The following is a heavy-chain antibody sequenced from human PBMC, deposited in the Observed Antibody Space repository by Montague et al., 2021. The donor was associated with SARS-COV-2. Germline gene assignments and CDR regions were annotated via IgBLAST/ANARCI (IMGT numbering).Heavy chain of an antibody. D-gene: IGHD3-22*01. J-gene: IGHJ4*02. CDR2: ISYHGNT. CDR1: GDSISSSSYD. V-gene: IGHV4-39*01. CDR3: ARRLDYWDSSGQRRHFDY. Sequence: SETLSLTCTVSGDSISSSSYDWGWIRRPPGKGLEWIGHISYHGNTNYSPSLKSRVTISIDTSRNQFSLKVSSVTATDTAIYYCARRLDYWDSSGQRRHFDYWGQGTLVTVSS.